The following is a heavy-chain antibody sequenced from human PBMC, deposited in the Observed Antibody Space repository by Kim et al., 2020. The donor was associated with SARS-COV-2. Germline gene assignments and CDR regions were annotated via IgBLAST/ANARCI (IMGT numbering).Heavy chain of an antibody. V-gene: IGHV3-74*01. CDR3: ARGRGSDIVVVPAATYYFDY. CDR1: GFTFSSYW. CDR2: INSDGSST. J-gene: IGHJ4*02. Sequence: GGSLRLSCAASGFTFSSYWMHWVRQAPGKGLVWVSRINSDGSSTSYADSVKGRFTISRDNAKNTLYLQMNSLRAEDTAVYYCARGRGSDIVVVPAATYYFDYWGQGTLVTVSS. D-gene: IGHD2-2*01.